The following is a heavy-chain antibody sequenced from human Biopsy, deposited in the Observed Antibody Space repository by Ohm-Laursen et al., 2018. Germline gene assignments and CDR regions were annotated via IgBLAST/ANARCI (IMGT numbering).Heavy chain of an antibody. CDR2: IVVGGGNT. CDR3: ASRPNCGGDCSSGFDY. D-gene: IGHD2-21*02. J-gene: IGHJ4*02. CDR1: GFTFNRSA. V-gene: IGHV1-58*02. Sequence: SVKVSCKTSGFTFNRSAMQWVRQARGQRLEWIRWIVVGGGNTSYAQKFQERVTITRDMSTSTAYMELSSLRSEDTAVYYCASRPNCGGDCSSGFDYWGQGTLVTVSS.